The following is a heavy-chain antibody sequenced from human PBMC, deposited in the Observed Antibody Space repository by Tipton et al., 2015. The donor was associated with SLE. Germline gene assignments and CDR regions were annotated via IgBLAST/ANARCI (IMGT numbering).Heavy chain of an antibody. J-gene: IGHJ1*01. CDR3: ARGLSYYDYVWGSSYFQH. Sequence: QSGAEVKKPGASVKVSCKASGYTFTSYDINWVRQATGQGLEWMGWMNPNSGNTGYAQKFQGRVTMTRNTSMSTAYMELSSLRSEDTAVYYCARGLSYYDYVWGSSYFQHWGQGTLVTVSS. CDR1: GYTFTSYD. V-gene: IGHV1-8*01. D-gene: IGHD3-16*01. CDR2: MNPNSGNT.